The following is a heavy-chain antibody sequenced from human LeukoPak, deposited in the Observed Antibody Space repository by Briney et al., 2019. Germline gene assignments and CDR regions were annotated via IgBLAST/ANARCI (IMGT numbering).Heavy chain of an antibody. CDR3: ARASRAHYYGMDV. V-gene: IGHV3-74*01. Sequence: GGSLRLSCAASGFTFSSYWMHWVRQAPGKGLVWVSRINSDGSSTSYADSMKGRFTISRDNAKNTLYLQMNSLRAEDTAVYYCARASRAHYYGMDVWGQGTTVTVSS. CDR1: GFTFSSYW. CDR2: INSDGSST. J-gene: IGHJ6*02.